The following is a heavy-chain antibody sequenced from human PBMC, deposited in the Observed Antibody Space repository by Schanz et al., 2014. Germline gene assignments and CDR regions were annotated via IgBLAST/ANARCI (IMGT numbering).Heavy chain of an antibody. CDR1: GFTFSTYA. J-gene: IGHJ4*02. CDR2: IWYDENNK. CDR3: ARANYRRKINFDY. Sequence: VQLVESGGGLVKPGGSLRLSCAASGFTFSTYAMSWVRQAPGKGLEWVAVIWYDENNKYYADSVKGRFTMSRDNSKNTLYLQMNSLRAEDTAVYYCARANYRRKINFDYWGRGTLVTVSS. V-gene: IGHV3-33*08. D-gene: IGHD3-10*01.